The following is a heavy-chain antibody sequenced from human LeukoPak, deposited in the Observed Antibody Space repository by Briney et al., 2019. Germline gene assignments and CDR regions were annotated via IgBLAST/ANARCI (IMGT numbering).Heavy chain of an antibody. CDR1: GFTFDDYA. CDR2: ISWNSGSI. CDR3: AKDHKLSIVVVPAAMGD. D-gene: IGHD2-2*01. V-gene: IGHV3-9*01. J-gene: IGHJ4*02. Sequence: GRSLRLSCAASGFTFDDYAMHWVRQAPGKGLEWVSGISWNSGSIGYADSVKGRFTISRDNSKNTLYLQMNSLRAEDTAVYYCAKDHKLSIVVVPAAMGDWGQGTLVTVSS.